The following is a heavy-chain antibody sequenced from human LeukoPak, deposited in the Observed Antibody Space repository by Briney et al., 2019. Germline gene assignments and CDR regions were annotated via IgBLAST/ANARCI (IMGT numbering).Heavy chain of an antibody. CDR1: GFTFSSYT. V-gene: IGHV3-23*01. Sequence: PGGSLRLSCAASGFTFSSYTMSWIRQAPGKGLEWVSAVSESGDNTYYADSVRGRFTISRDNSKNTLYLQINSLRAEDTAAYSCGRLKAGADYWGQGTVVTVSS. D-gene: IGHD2-21*01. CDR2: VSESGDNT. CDR3: GRLKAGADY. J-gene: IGHJ4*02.